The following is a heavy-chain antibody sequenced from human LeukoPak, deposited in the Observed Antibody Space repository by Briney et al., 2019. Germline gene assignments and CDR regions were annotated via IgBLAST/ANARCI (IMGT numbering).Heavy chain of an antibody. CDR3: AKYVWGSYRQKYYFDY. J-gene: IGHJ4*02. V-gene: IGHV3-23*01. CDR1: GFTFSSYA. D-gene: IGHD3-16*02. CDR2: ISGSGGST. Sequence: GGSLRLSCAASGFTFSSYAMSWVRQAPGKGLEWVSAISGSGGSTYYADSVKGRFTISRDNSKNTLYLQMNSLRAEDTAVYYCAKYVWGSYRQKYYFDYWGQGTLVTVSS.